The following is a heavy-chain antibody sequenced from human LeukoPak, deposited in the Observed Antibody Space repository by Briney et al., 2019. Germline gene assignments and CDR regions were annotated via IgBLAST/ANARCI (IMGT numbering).Heavy chain of an antibody. CDR3: AKDRTLYSSGWSFDY. J-gene: IGHJ4*02. Sequence: GGSLRLSCAASGFTFGTYGMHWVRQAPGKGLEWVALIRYDGSNEYYVDSVKGRFTISRDNSKNTLYLQMNSLGAEDTAVYYCAKDRTLYSSGWSFDYWGQGTLVTVSS. D-gene: IGHD6-19*01. CDR1: GFTFGTYG. CDR2: IRYDGSNE. V-gene: IGHV3-30*02.